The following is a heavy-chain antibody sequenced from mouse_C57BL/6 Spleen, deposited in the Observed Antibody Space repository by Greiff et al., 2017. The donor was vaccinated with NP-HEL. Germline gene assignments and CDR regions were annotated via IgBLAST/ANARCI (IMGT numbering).Heavy chain of an antibody. CDR1: GYTFTSYW. CDR3: ARNYYGSRDAKDY. CDR2: FNPSNGGT. V-gene: IGHV1-53*01. Sequence: QVQLQQPGTELVKPWASVKLSCKASGYTFTSYWMHWVKQRPGLGLEWIGNFNPSNGGTNYNEKFKSKATLTLDKSSSTAYMQLSSLTSEDSAVYYCARNYYGSRDAKDYRGQGTSVTVSS. J-gene: IGHJ4*01. D-gene: IGHD1-1*01.